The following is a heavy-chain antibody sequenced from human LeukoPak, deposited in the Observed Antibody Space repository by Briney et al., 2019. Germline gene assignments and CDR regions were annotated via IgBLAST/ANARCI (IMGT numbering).Heavy chain of an antibody. Sequence: GGSLRLSCAASGFTFSSYWMSWVRQAPGKGLEWVANIKQDGSEKYYVDSVKGRFTISRDNAKNSLYLQMNSLRAEDTAVYYCARTSYYGSGNWYFDLWGRGTLVSVSS. V-gene: IGHV3-7*01. CDR3: ARTSYYGSGNWYFDL. J-gene: IGHJ2*01. D-gene: IGHD3-10*01. CDR2: IKQDGSEK. CDR1: GFTFSSYW.